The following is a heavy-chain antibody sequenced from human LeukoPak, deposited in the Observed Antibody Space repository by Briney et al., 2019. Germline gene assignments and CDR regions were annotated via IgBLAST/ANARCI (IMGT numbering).Heavy chain of an antibody. CDR3: AKSYDGYESKPDY. CDR2: IHAGGRT. CDR1: GFIVSSNY. D-gene: IGHD5-12*01. V-gene: IGHV3-53*01. J-gene: IGHJ4*02. Sequence: GGSLRLSCAVSGFIVSSNYMTWVRQAPGKGLEWVSVIHAGGRTYYADSVRGRFTISRDNSKNTLYLQMNSLRVEDTAVYYCAKSYDGYESKPDYWGQGTLVTVSS.